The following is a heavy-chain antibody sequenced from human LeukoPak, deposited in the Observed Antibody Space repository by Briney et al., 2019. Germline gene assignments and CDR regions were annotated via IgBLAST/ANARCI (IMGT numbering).Heavy chain of an antibody. CDR3: ARGDSSGWPFDY. Sequence: PSETLSLTCAVYGGSFSGYYWSWIRQPPGKGLEWIGEINHSGSTNYNPSLKSRVTISVDTSKNQFSLKLSSVTAADTAVYYCARGDSSGWPFDYWGQGTLVTVSS. D-gene: IGHD6-19*01. J-gene: IGHJ4*02. CDR1: GGSFSGYY. CDR2: INHSGST. V-gene: IGHV4-34*01.